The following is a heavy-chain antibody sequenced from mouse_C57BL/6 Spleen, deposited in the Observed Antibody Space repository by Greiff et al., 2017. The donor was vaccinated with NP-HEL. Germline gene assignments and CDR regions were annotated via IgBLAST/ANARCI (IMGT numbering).Heavy chain of an antibody. CDR2: INPSNGGT. Sequence: QVQLQQSGTELVKPGASVKLSCKASGYTFTSYWMHWVKQRPGQGLEWIGNINPSNGGTNYNEKFKSKATLTVDKSSSTAYMQLSSLTSEDSAVYYCARGGLPYWYFDVWGTGTTVTVSS. CDR3: ARGGLPYWYFDV. V-gene: IGHV1-53*01. D-gene: IGHD2-2*01. J-gene: IGHJ1*03. CDR1: GYTFTSYW.